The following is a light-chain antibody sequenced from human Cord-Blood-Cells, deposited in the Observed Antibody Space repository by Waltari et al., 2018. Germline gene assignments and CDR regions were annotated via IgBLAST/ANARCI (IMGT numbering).Light chain of an antibody. CDR1: SSDVGSYNL. Sequence: QSALTQPASVSGSPGKSITISCTGTSSDVGSYNLVSWYQQHTGKAPKLMIYEGSKRPSGVSNRFSGSKSGNTASLTISGLQAEDEADYYCCSYAGSSTYVFGTGTKVTVL. CDR2: EGS. J-gene: IGLJ1*01. V-gene: IGLV2-23*01. CDR3: CSYAGSSTYV.